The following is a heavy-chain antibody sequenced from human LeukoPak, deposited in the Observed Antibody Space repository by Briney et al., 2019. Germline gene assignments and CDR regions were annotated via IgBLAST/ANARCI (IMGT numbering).Heavy chain of an antibody. CDR3: ARHRVDTAMAIDY. V-gene: IGHV5-51*01. D-gene: IGHD5-18*01. J-gene: IGHJ4*02. CDR2: IYPGDSDT. Sequence: PGESLKISWKGSGYSFTSYWSGWVRQLPGKGLEWMGIIYPGDSDTRYSPSFQGQVTISADKSISTAYLQWSSLKASDTAMYYCARHRVDTAMAIDYWGQGTLVTVSS. CDR1: GYSFTSYW.